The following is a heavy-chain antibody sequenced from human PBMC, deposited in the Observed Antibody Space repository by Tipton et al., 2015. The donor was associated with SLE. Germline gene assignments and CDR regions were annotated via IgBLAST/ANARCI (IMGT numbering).Heavy chain of an antibody. V-gene: IGHV4-34*01. J-gene: IGHJ5*02. CDR3: ARRDGYSSIWNWFDP. CDR1: GGSFSDYY. D-gene: IGHD6-13*01. CDR2: INHSGST. Sequence: TLSLTCGVYGGSFSDYYWTWIRQSPGKGLEWIGEINHSGSTNYNPSLKSRVTISVDTSKNQFSLKVSSVTAADTAVYYCARRDGYSSIWNWFDPWGQGTLVTVSS.